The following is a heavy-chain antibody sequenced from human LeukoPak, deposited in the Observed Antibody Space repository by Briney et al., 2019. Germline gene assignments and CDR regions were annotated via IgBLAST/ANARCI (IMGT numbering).Heavy chain of an antibody. CDR2: ISYDGSNK. CDR3: ARDLSATVVTPAYY. Sequence: PGRSLRLSCAASGFTFSSYTMYWVRQAPGKGLEWVPVISYDGSNKLYADSVKGRFTISRDNSRNTLHLQMNSLRAEDTAIYYCARDLSATVVTPAYYWGQGTLVIVSS. J-gene: IGHJ4*02. CDR1: GFTFSSYT. V-gene: IGHV3-30-3*01. D-gene: IGHD4-23*01.